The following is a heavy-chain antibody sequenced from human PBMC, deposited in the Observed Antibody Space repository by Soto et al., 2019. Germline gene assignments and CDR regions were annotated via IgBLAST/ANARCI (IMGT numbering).Heavy chain of an antibody. D-gene: IGHD2-2*01. CDR3: AKDSGDCSSTSCYFYYYYGMDV. V-gene: IGHV3-30*18. CDR1: GFTFSSYG. CDR2: ISYDGSNK. J-gene: IGHJ6*02. Sequence: VQLVESGGGVVQPGRSLRLSCAASGFTFSSYGMHWVRQAPGKGLEWVAVISYDGSNKYYADSVKGRFTISRDNSKNTLYLQMNSLRAEDTAVYYCAKDSGDCSSTSCYFYYYYGMDVWGQGTTVTVSS.